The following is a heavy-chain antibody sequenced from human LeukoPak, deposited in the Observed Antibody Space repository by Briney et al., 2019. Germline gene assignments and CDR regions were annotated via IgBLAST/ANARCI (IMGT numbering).Heavy chain of an antibody. V-gene: IGHV3-30*04. J-gene: IGHJ4*02. Sequence: GGSLRRSCAASGFTFSSYAMHWVRQAPGKGLEGVAVISYDGSNKYYADSVKGRFTISRDNSKNTLYLQMNSLRAEDTAVYYCAKWLWGLYYFDYWGQGTLVTVSS. CDR3: AKWLWGLYYFDY. D-gene: IGHD5-18*01. CDR1: GFTFSSYA. CDR2: ISYDGSNK.